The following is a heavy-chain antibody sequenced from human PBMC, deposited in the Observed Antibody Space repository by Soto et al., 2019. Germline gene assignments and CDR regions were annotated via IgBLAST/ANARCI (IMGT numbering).Heavy chain of an antibody. D-gene: IGHD3-16*02. CDR1: GGSFSGYY. J-gene: IGHJ4*02. CDR2: INHSGST. CDR3: AREGRNYDYVWGSYRPRGGFDY. V-gene: IGHV4-34*01. Sequence: QVQLQQWGAGLLKPSETLSLTCAVYGGSFSGYYWSWIRQPPGKGLEWIGEINHSGSTNYNPSLKSRLTISVDTSKNQFSLKLSSVTAADTAVYYCAREGRNYDYVWGSYRPRGGFDYWGQGTLVTVSS.